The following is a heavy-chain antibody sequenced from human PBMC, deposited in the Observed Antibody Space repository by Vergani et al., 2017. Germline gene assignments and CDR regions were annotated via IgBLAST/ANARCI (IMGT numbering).Heavy chain of an antibody. J-gene: IGHJ6*02. Sequence: QVKLVQSGAEVKKPGSSVKVSCKASGGTFSSYAISWVRQAPGQGLEWMGGIIPIFGTTNYAQKFQGRVTITAAKSTSTAYMEVSSLRSEATAIYYCAISSSSSYNYYGMDVWGQGTTVTVAS. V-gene: IGHV1-69*06. CDR2: IIPIFGTT. CDR3: AISSSSSYNYYGMDV. CDR1: GGTFSSYA. D-gene: IGHD6-6*01.